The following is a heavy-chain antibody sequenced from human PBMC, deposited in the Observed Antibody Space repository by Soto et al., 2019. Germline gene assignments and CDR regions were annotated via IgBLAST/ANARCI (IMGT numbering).Heavy chain of an antibody. Sequence: PGPPVKVSCKASGFTFTSSAVQWVRQARGQRLEWIGWIVVGSGNTNYAQKFQERVTITRDMSTSTAYMELNSLTAEDTAIYYCARVLYATWSSFDYWGQGTLVTVSS. CDR2: IVVGSGNT. J-gene: IGHJ4*02. CDR1: GFTFTSSA. D-gene: IGHD1-26*01. CDR3: ARVLYATWSSFDY. V-gene: IGHV1-58*01.